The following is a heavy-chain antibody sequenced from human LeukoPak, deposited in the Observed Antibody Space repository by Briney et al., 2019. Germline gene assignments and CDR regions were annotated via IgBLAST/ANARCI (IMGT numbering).Heavy chain of an antibody. CDR2: INPNSGGT. CDR1: GYTFTSYG. V-gene: IGHV1-2*02. J-gene: IGHJ4*02. Sequence: ASVKVSCKASGYTFTSYGISWVRQAPGQGLEWMGWINPNSGGTNYAQKFQGRVTMTRDTSISTAYMELSRLRSDDTAVYYCARDGCSSTSCRRDLDYWGQGTLVTVSS. CDR3: ARDGCSSTSCRRDLDY. D-gene: IGHD2-2*01.